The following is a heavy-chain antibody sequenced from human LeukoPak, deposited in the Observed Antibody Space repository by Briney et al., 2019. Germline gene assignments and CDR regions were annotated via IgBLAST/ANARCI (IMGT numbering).Heavy chain of an antibody. V-gene: IGHV3-30*04. J-gene: IGHJ3*02. D-gene: IGHD5-12*01. Sequence: PGKSLRLSCAVSGFTFSLYAMHWVRQAPGKGLEWVSVTSYDGSNKYYADSVKGRFTISRDNSKNTLYLQMNRLRAEDTAVYYCARARRTLYSGYDHDAFDIWGQGTMVTASS. CDR1: GFTFSLYA. CDR3: ARARRTLYSGYDHDAFDI. CDR2: TSYDGSNK.